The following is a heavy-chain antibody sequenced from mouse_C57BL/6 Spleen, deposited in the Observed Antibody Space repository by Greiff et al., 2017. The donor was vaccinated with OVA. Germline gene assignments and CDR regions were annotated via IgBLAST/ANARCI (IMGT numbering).Heavy chain of an antibody. V-gene: IGHV1-55*01. CDR1: GYTFTSYW. CDR2: IYPGSGST. Sequence: VQLQQPGAELVKPGASVKMSCKASGYTFTSYWITWVKQRPGQGLEWIGDIYPGSGSTNYHEKFQSKATLTVDTSSSTAYLQLSSLTSENSAVYYCAREDDGYPLYYAMDYGGQGTSVTVSS. D-gene: IGHD2-3*01. J-gene: IGHJ4*01. CDR3: AREDDGYPLYYAMDY.